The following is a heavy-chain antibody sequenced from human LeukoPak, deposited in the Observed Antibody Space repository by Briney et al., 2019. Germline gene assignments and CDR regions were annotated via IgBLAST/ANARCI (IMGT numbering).Heavy chain of an antibody. CDR1: GFTFSSYS. D-gene: IGHD1-26*01. Sequence: GGSLRLSCAASGFTFSSYSMNWVRQAPGKGLEWVSSISSSSSYIYYADSVKGRFTISRDNAKNSLYLQMDSLRAEDTAKYYCAKSLLTTASGTGRAFDIWGQGTVVTVSA. J-gene: IGHJ3*02. V-gene: IGHV3-21*04. CDR3: AKSLLTTASGTGRAFDI. CDR2: ISSSSSYI.